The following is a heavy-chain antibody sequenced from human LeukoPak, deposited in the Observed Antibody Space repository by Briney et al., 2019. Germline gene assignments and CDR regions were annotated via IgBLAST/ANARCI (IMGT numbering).Heavy chain of an antibody. CDR2: IYPGDSDT. CDR3: ATVTTGY. J-gene: IGHJ4*02. Sequence: GESLKISCKGSGYSFTNYWIGWVRQMPGKGVEWMGIIYPGDSDTRYSPSFKGQGTISLHKSIITAYLLCSNRKASDTAIYYCATVTTGYWGQGTLVTVSS. D-gene: IGHD1-1*01. CDR1: GYSFTNYW. V-gene: IGHV5-51*01.